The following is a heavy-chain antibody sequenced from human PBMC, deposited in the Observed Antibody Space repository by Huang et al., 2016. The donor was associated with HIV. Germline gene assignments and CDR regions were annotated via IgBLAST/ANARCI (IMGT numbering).Heavy chain of an antibody. CDR3: AGGREYCSGGSCFQGRYFDY. Sequence: QVHLVQSGAAVKKPGASVRVSCKASGYTFNIYGISWVRQDPGQVREWVGWISAHDGKTKSAQRLQGRLTRTTDTSTNTVFMELRSLRSDDTAFYYCAGGREYCSGGSCFQGRYFDYWGQGTLVTVSS. CDR2: ISAHDGKT. J-gene: IGHJ4*02. CDR1: GYTFNIYG. V-gene: IGHV1-18*01. D-gene: IGHD2-15*01.